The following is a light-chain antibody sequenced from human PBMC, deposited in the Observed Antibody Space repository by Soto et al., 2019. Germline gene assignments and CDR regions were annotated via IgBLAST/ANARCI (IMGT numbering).Light chain of an antibody. CDR2: GES. V-gene: IGKV3-20*01. CDR1: QSVSSNY. CDR3: QQYGSLLT. Sequence: EIVFTQSPGTLSLSPGARATLSCRASQSVSSNYLAWYQQKPGQAPRLLIYGESSRATGIPDRFSGSGSGTDFTLTISRLEPEDFAVYYCQQYGSLLTFGEGTQVEIK. J-gene: IGKJ4*01.